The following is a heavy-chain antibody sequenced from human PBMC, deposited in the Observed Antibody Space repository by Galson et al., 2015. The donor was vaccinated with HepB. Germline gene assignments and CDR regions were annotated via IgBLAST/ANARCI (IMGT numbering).Heavy chain of an antibody. CDR2: ININTGKP. CDR1: GYIFTRFG. Sequence: SVKVSCKASGYIFTRFGINWVRQAPGQGLEWMGWININTGKPTYAQGFTGRFVFSLDTSVSTAYLQISSLKAEDTAVYYYARDYYDGSSDYWGQGTLVTVSS. V-gene: IGHV7-4-1*02. J-gene: IGHJ4*02. CDR3: ARDYYDGSSDY. D-gene: IGHD3-22*01.